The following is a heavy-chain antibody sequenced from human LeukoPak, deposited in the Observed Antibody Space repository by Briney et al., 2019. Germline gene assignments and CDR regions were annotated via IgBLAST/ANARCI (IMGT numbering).Heavy chain of an antibody. D-gene: IGHD6-6*01. V-gene: IGHV3-23*01. CDR1: GFTFSSYA. CDR3: AKVSSSSSGRKFDY. Sequence: GGSLRLSCAASGFTFSSYAMSWVRQAPGKGLEWVSAISGSGGSTYYADSVKGRFTISRDNSKNTLYLQMNSLRAKDTAVYYCAKVSSSSSGRKFDYWGQGTLVTVSS. J-gene: IGHJ4*02. CDR2: ISGSGGST.